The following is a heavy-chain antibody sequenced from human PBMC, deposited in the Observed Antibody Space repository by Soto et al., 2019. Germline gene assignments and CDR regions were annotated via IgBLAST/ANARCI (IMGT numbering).Heavy chain of an antibody. Sequence: GGSLRLSCAASGFTFSSYAMSWVRQAPGKGLEWVSAISGSGGSTYYADSVKGRFTISRDNSKNTLYLQMNSLRAEDTAVYYCAKDKSSGWYFGNWFDPWGQGTLVTVSS. D-gene: IGHD6-19*01. CDR2: ISGSGGST. V-gene: IGHV3-23*01. J-gene: IGHJ5*02. CDR3: AKDKSSGWYFGNWFDP. CDR1: GFTFSSYA.